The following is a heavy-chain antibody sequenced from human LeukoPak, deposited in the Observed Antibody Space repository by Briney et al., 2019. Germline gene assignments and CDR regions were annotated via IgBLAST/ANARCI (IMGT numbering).Heavy chain of an antibody. V-gene: IGHV3-64D*08. CDR1: GFTFRSYS. D-gene: IGHD2-2*01. J-gene: IGHJ5*02. Sequence: PGGSLRPSCAASGFTFRSYSMSWVRQAPGKGLEFYANSVKGRITISRDNSKNSLYLHLSSQCAEHTAVYNCEPESMTSVCFYLRFDPRGQGTLVSVSS. CDR3: EPESMTSVCFYLRFDP.